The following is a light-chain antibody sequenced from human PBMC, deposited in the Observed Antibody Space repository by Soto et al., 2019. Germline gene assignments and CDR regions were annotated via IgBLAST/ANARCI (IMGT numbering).Light chain of an antibody. CDR3: QQYDNLPPFT. CDR1: QDISNY. Sequence: DIQMTQSPSSLSASVGDRVTITCQASQDISNYLNWYQQKPGKAPKLLIYDASNLETGVPSRFSGSGSGTDFTFTISSLQPEDIATYYCQQYDNLPPFTFGSGTKVDI. CDR2: DAS. V-gene: IGKV1-33*01. J-gene: IGKJ3*01.